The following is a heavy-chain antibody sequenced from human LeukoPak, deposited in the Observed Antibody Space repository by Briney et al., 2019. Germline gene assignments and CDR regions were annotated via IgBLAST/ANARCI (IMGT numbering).Heavy chain of an antibody. CDR3: AKVRSGSSPFDY. CDR2: ISWNSGSI. V-gene: IGHV3-9*01. J-gene: IGHJ4*02. D-gene: IGHD6-19*01. CDR1: GFTFSSYW. Sequence: GGSLRLSCAASGFTFSSYWMSWVRQAPGKGLEGVSGISWNSGSIGYADSVKGRFTISRDNAKNSLYLQMNSLRAEDTALYYCAKVRSGSSPFDYWGQGTLVTVSS.